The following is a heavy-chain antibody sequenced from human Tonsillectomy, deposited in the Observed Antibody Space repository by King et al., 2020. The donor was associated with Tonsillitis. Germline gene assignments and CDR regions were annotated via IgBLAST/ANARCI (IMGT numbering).Heavy chain of an antibody. CDR2: VYHSGGT. CDR1: GGSITNTFW. CDR3: ARVPAFCSGSSCHNWFDP. D-gene: IGHD3-3*01. Sequence: LQLQESGPGLVKPSGTLSLTCAVSGGSITNTFWWSWVRRAPGKGLEWIGEVYHSGGTNYNPSLKSRATVSLDKAKNQFSLNLTSVTAADTAMYYCARVPAFCSGSSCHNWFDPWGQGTLVTVSS. V-gene: IGHV4-4*02. J-gene: IGHJ5*02.